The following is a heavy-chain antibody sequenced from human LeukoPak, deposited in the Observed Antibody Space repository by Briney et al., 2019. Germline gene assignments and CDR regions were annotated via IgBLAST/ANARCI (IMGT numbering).Heavy chain of an antibody. Sequence: PGGSLRLSCSASGFTFSYYAMHWGRQAAGKGLEFVSGISSNGGSTYYADSLKGRFTVSRDTSNNTLYLQMSSLRAEDTAIYYCAKGPTYDSLPYYFDYWGQGTLVTVSS. CDR1: GFTFSYYA. CDR2: ISSNGGST. D-gene: IGHD3-22*01. J-gene: IGHJ4*02. CDR3: AKGPTYDSLPYYFDY. V-gene: IGHV3-64D*09.